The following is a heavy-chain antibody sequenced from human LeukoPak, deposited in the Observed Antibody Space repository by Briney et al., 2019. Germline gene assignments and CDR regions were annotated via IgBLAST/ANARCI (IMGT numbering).Heavy chain of an antibody. CDR2: IKSKTDGGTT. V-gene: IGHV3-15*01. CDR1: GFTFTSYS. Sequence: GGSLRLSCAASGFTFTSYSMNWVRQAPGKGLEWVGRIKSKTDGGTTDYAAPVKGRFTISRDDSKNTLYLQMNSLRAEDTAVYYCASCGGSCDWFDPWGQGTLVTVSS. J-gene: IGHJ5*02. CDR3: ASCGGSCDWFDP. D-gene: IGHD2-15*01.